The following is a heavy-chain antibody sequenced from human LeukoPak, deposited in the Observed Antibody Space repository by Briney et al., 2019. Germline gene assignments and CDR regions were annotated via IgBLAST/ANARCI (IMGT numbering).Heavy chain of an antibody. Sequence: SETLSLTCTVSGGSISSSSYYWGWIRQPPGKGLEWIGSVYYSGSTYYNPSLKSRATISVDTSQNQFSLKLSSVTAADTAVYYCARRPFCSGGSCPFDYWGQGTLVTVSS. D-gene: IGHD2-15*01. CDR1: GGSISSSSYY. J-gene: IGHJ4*02. CDR2: VYYSGST. CDR3: ARRPFCSGGSCPFDY. V-gene: IGHV4-39*01.